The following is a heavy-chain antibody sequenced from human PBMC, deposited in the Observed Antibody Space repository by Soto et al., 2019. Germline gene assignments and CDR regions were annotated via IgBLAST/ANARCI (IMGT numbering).Heavy chain of an antibody. V-gene: IGHV1-46*01. J-gene: IGHJ6*02. CDR3: AKSIAARPGYYGMDV. CDR1: GYTFTSYY. CDR2: INPSGGST. Sequence: GASVKAFCKASGYTFTSYYMHWVRQAPGQGLEWMGIINPSGGSTSYAQKFQGRVTMTRDTSTSTVYMELSSLRSEDTAVYYCAKSIAARPGYYGMDVWGQGTTVTVSS. D-gene: IGHD6-6*01.